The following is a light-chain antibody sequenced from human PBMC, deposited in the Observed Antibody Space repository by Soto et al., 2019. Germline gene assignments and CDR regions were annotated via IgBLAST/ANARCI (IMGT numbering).Light chain of an antibody. CDR2: DVR. J-gene: IGLJ2*01. CDR3: TSHTTTSPPVL. V-gene: IGLV2-14*03. Sequence: QSALTQPASVSGSPGQSITISCTGTSSDVGAFNFVSWYQQHPGKAPKLMIYDVRHRPSGVSDRFSGSKSGNTASLTIYGLQAEDEADYYCTSHTTTSPPVLIGGGTKLTVL. CDR1: SSDVGAFNF.